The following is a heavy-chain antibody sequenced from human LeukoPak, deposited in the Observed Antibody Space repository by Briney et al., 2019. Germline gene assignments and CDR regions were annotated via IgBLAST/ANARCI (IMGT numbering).Heavy chain of an antibody. V-gene: IGHV3-7*01. J-gene: IGHJ6*04. Sequence: GGSLRLSCAASGFTFSSYWMSWVRQAPGKGLEWVANIKKDGSEKYSVDSVKGRFTISRDSAKNSLYLQMNSLRAEDTAVYYCAELGITMIGGVWGKGTTVTISS. CDR3: AELGITMIGGV. CDR1: GFTFSSYW. CDR2: IKKDGSEK. D-gene: IGHD3-10*02.